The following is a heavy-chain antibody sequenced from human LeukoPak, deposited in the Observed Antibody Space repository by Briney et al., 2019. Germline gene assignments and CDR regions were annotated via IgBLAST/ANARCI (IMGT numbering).Heavy chain of an antibody. CDR3: AREPRYSDYDRVLDY. CDR2: IIPIFGTA. J-gene: IGHJ4*02. V-gene: IGHV1-69*13. D-gene: IGHD5-12*01. CDR1: GGTFNSYA. Sequence: SVNVSCKASGGTFNSYATSWVRQAPGQGLEWMGGIIPIFGTANYAQKFQGRVTITADDLTSTAYMELNSLRSEDTAMYYCAREPRYSDYDRVLDYWGQGTLVTVSS.